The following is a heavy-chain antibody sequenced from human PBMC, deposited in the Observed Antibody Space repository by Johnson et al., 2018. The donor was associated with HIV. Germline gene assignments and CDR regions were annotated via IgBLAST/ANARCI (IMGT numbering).Heavy chain of an antibody. CDR3: AKVGPANDVLGAGDAFDI. V-gene: IGHV3-33*06. J-gene: IGHJ3*02. Sequence: QVQLVESGGGVVQPGRSLRLSCAASGFTFSSYGMHWVRQAPGKGLEWVAVIGYNGSNKYYADYVKGRFTIARDNSKNTLYLQMNSRRAEDTAVYYCAKVGPANDVLGAGDAFDIWGQGTMVTVS. D-gene: IGHD2-8*01. CDR2: IGYNGSNK. CDR1: GFTFSSYG.